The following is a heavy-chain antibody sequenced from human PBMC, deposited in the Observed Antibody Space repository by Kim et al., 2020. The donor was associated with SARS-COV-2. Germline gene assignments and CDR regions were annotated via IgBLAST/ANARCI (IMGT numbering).Heavy chain of an antibody. CDR2: ISSSGSTI. CDR1: GFTFSSYE. D-gene: IGHD3-3*01. CDR3: ARDRPASGPRKNYYYMDV. J-gene: IGHJ6*03. V-gene: IGHV3-48*03. Sequence: GGSLRLSCAASGFTFSSYEMNWVRQAPGKGLEWVSYISSSGSTIYYADSVKGRFTISRDNAKNSLYLQMNSLRAEDTAVYYCARDRPASGPRKNYYYMDVWGKGTTVTVSS.